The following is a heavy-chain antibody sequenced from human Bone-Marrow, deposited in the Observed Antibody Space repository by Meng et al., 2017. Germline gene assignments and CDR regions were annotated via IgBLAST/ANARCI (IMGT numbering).Heavy chain of an antibody. CDR1: GFTFSSYW. J-gene: IGHJ3*02. Sequence: GESLKISCAASGFTFSSYWMSWVRQAPGKGLEWVANIKQDGSEKYYVDSVKGRFTISRDNAKNSLYLQMKSLRAEDTAVYYCARVKSVWFGECSPPNAFDIWGQGTMVTVSS. D-gene: IGHD3-10*01. CDR3: ARVKSVWFGECSPPNAFDI. CDR2: IKQDGSEK. V-gene: IGHV3-7*01.